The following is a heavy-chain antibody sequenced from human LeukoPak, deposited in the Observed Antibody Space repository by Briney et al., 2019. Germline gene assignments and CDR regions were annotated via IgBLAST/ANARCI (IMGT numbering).Heavy chain of an antibody. J-gene: IGHJ3*02. D-gene: IGHD3-3*02. CDR1: GFTFSSYA. V-gene: IGHV3-64D*06. CDR3: HLPSDAFDI. CDR2: ISTNGGST. Sequence: GGSLRLSCSASGFTFSSYAMHWVRQAPGKGLEYVSAISTNGGSTYYADPVKARFTISRDNSKNTLYLQMSSLRPEDTAVYYCHLPSDAFDIWGQGTMVTVSS.